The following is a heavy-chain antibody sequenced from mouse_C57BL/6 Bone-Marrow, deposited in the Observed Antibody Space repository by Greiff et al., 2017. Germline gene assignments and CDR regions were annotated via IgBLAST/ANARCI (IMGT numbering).Heavy chain of an antibody. V-gene: IGHV1-64*01. J-gene: IGHJ2*01. CDR3: ARRNYGNFYFDY. Sequence: QVQLKQPGAELVKPGASVKLSCKASGYTFTSYWMHWVKQRPGQGLEWIGMIHPNSGSTNYNEKFKSKATLTVDKSSSTAYMQLSSLTSEDSAVYYCARRNYGNFYFDYWGHGATLTVSS. CDR1: GYTFTSYW. D-gene: IGHD2-1*01. CDR2: IHPNSGST.